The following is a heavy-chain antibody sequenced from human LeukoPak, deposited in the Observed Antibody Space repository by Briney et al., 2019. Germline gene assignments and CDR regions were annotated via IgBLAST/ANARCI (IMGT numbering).Heavy chain of an antibody. D-gene: IGHD3-3*01. CDR2: MNPNSGNT. J-gene: IGHJ6*03. V-gene: IGHV1-8*03. CDR3: ARGGGARYYDFWSGYYKVGYYYYYMDV. Sequence: GASVKVSCKASGYTFTSYDINWVRQATGQGLEWMGWMNPNSGNTGYAQKFQGRVTITRNTSISTAYMELSSLRSEDTAVYYCARGGGARYYDFWSGYYKVGYYYYYMDVWGKGTTVTVSS. CDR1: GYTFTSYD.